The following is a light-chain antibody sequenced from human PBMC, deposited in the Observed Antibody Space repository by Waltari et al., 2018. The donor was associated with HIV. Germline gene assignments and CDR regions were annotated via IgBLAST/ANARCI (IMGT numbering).Light chain of an antibody. CDR3: SSYTSNNTWV. CDR2: SVS. J-gene: IGLJ3*02. Sequence: QSALTQPASVSGSLGQSITISCTGTRGDIGDYTYVSWYQQHPGEVPKVLIFSVSNRPSGVSSRFSGSKAGNTASLTLSGLQAEDEADYYCSSYTSNNTWVFGGGTKLTVL. V-gene: IGLV2-14*03. CDR1: RGDIGDYTY.